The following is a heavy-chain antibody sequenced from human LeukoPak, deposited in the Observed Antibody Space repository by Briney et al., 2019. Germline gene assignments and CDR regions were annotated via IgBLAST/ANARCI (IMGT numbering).Heavy chain of an antibody. D-gene: IGHD6-19*01. Sequence: GGSLRLSCAASGFPFSSYTMTWVRQAPGKGLERVSVISGPGFTTYYADSVKGRFTISRDNSKHALYLHMNSLRAEDTAVYYCAKAIQPGKAVAFDYWGQGTLVTVSS. J-gene: IGHJ4*02. CDR3: AKAIQPGKAVAFDY. CDR1: GFPFSSYT. V-gene: IGHV3-23*01. CDR2: ISGPGFTT.